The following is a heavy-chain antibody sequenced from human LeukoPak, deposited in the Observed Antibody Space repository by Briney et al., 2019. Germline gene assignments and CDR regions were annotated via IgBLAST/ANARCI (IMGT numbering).Heavy chain of an antibody. Sequence: GGSLRLSCAASGFTVSSYSMNWVRQAPGKGLEWVSSISSSSSYIYYAESVKGRFTISRDNAKNSLYLQMNSLRAEDTAVYYCARDRYSSGWQGGFDYWGQGTLVTVSS. D-gene: IGHD6-19*01. J-gene: IGHJ4*02. CDR1: GFTVSSYS. CDR2: ISSSSSYI. CDR3: ARDRYSSGWQGGFDY. V-gene: IGHV3-21*01.